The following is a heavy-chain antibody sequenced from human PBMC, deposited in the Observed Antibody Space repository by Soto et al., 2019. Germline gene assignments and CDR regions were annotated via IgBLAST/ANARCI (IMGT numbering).Heavy chain of an antibody. CDR2: INHSGST. CDR3: ARGLQKRAFDY. V-gene: IGHV4-34*01. D-gene: IGHD4-4*01. Sequence: SVTMSLTCAFYGGTISGYYWSFIRQPPGKGLEWIGEINHSGSTNYNPSLKSRVTISVDTSKNQFSLKLSSVTAADTAVYYCARGLQKRAFDYWGQGTLVTGSS. CDR1: GGTISGYY. J-gene: IGHJ4*02.